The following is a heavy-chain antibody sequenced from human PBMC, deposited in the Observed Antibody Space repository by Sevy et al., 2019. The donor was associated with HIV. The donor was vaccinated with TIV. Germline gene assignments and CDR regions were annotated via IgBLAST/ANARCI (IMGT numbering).Heavy chain of an antibody. J-gene: IGHJ4*02. D-gene: IGHD6-25*01. CDR3: AREGNRERQTIPLDS. Sequence: GGSLRLSCAASGFRFNYHNMNWVRQAPGKGLEWISYISNSGSTTYLADSVRGRFTISRDNAKKSLFLEIDNLTDEDTAVYYCAREGNRERQTIPLDSWGRGIQVTVSS. CDR1: GFRFNYHN. CDR2: ISNSGSTT. V-gene: IGHV3-48*02.